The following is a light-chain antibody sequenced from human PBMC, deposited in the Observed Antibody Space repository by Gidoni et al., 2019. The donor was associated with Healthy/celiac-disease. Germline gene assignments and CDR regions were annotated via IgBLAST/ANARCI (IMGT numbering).Light chain of an antibody. CDR2: KAS. CDR3: QQYDSYSYT. CDR1: QGISSW. V-gene: IGKV1-5*03. Sequence: DTPMTESPSTLSASVGDRVTITCRASQGISSWLAWYQQKPGKAPKLLIYKASSLESGVPSRFSGSGSGTEFTLTISSLQPDDFAAYYCQQYDSYSYTFGQGTKLEIK. J-gene: IGKJ2*01.